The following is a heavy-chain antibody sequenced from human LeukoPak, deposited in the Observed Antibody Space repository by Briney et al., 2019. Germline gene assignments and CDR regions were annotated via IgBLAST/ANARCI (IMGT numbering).Heavy chain of an antibody. D-gene: IGHD3-22*01. CDR1: GGTFSSYG. V-gene: IGHV1-69*04. CDR3: ARDWSLDTSGPFAY. Sequence: SVKVSCKAFGGTFSSYGISWVRQAPGQGLEWMGRIIPILDIANSAQKFQGRVTITADKSTSTAYMELSSLRSEDTALYYCARDWSLDTSGPFAYWGQGTLVTVSS. CDR2: IIPILDIA. J-gene: IGHJ4*02.